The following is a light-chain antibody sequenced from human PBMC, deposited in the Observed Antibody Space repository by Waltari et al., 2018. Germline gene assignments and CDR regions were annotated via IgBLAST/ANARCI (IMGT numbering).Light chain of an antibody. CDR1: QTVLYSANNKNY. Sequence: DIVMTQSPDSLAVSLGERATINCKSSQTVLYSANNKNYLTWYQPKPGKPPKLLISWASSRESGVPDRVTGSGSGTDFTLTISSLQAEDVAVYYCQQHYTTPWTFGQGTKVEIK. CDR2: WAS. CDR3: QQHYTTPWT. J-gene: IGKJ1*01. V-gene: IGKV4-1*01.